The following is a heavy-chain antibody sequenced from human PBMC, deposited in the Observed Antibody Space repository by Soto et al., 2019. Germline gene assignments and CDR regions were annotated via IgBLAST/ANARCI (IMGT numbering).Heavy chain of an antibody. CDR1: GYTFTTYG. CDR3: ASYLYSSGWYSPDYYYGMDV. D-gene: IGHD6-19*01. J-gene: IGHJ6*02. Sequence: ASVKVSCKASGYTFTTYGMSWVRQAPGQGLDWMGWISTYNGNTKYAERLQGRVTMTTDTTTSTAYMELSSLRSEDTAVYYCASYLYSSGWYSPDYYYGMDVWGQGTTVTVSS. V-gene: IGHV1-18*01. CDR2: ISTYNGNT.